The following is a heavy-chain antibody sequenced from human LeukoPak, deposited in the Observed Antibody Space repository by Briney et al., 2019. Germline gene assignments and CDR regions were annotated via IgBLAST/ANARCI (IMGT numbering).Heavy chain of an antibody. V-gene: IGHV4-39*01. CDR3: TLIQLGFFDY. CDR1: GGSISSSSYY. Sequence: PSETLSLTCTVSGGSISSSSYYWGWIRQPPGKGLEWIGSIYYSGSTYYNPSLKSRVTISVDTSKNQFSLKLSSVTAADTAVYYCTLIQLGFFDYWGQGTLVTVSS. J-gene: IGHJ4*02. CDR2: IYYSGST. D-gene: IGHD5-18*01.